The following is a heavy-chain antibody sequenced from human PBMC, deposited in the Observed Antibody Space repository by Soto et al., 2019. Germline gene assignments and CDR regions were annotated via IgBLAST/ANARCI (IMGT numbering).Heavy chain of an antibody. D-gene: IGHD1-20*01. V-gene: IGHV3-11*01. CDR3: ARRLTGRTTGDWFDP. CDR2: ISSGGGTS. CDR1: GFIFSDYY. Sequence: VQLVESGGGLVKPGGSLRLSCAASGFIFSDYYMTWIRQAPGKGLEWISDISSGGGTSYFADSVRGRFTISRDNANNSLDLQMNNLRAEDTAIYYCARRLTGRTTGDWFDPLGQGTLVTVSS. J-gene: IGHJ5*02.